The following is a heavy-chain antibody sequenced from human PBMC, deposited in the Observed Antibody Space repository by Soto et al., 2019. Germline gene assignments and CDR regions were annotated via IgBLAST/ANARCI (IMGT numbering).Heavy chain of an antibody. Sequence: QVQLVQSGAEVKKPGASVKVSCKASGYTFTSYDINWVRQATGQGLEWMGWMNPNSGNTGYAQKFQGRVTMTRNTSISTVYMELSSMRSEDTAVYYWARGGYSTQVFDFDYWGQGTLVTVSS. CDR2: MNPNSGNT. J-gene: IGHJ4*02. D-gene: IGHD5-18*01. CDR1: GYTFTSYD. V-gene: IGHV1-8*01. CDR3: ARGGYSTQVFDFDY.